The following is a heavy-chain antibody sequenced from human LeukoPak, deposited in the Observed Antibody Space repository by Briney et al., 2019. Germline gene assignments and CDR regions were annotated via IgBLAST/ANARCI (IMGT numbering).Heavy chain of an antibody. CDR2: ISYDGTNK. J-gene: IGHJ4*02. V-gene: IGHV3-30-3*01. D-gene: IGHD7-27*01. CDR1: GFTFRRYP. Sequence: GGSLRLSCAASGFTFRRYPMHWVRQPPGKGLEWVAVISYDGTNKYYADSVKGRFTISRDNSKNTLYLQMNSLRAEDTAVYYCARGNWACLGYFDYGGQGTRVTVSS. CDR3: ARGNWACLGYFDY.